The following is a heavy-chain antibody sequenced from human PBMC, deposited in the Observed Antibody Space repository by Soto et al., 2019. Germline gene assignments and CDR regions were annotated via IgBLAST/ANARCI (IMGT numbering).Heavy chain of an antibody. CDR2: IDPSDSQT. CDR1: GYSFAGYW. CDR3: ARQIYDSDTGPNFQYYFDS. D-gene: IGHD3-22*01. V-gene: IGHV5-10-1*01. Sequence: GESLKISCKGSGYSFAGYWITWVRQKPGKGLEWMGRIDPSDSQTYYSPSFRGHATISATKSITTVFLQWSSLRASDTAMYYCARQIYDSDTGPNFQYYFDSWGQGTPVTVSS. J-gene: IGHJ4*02.